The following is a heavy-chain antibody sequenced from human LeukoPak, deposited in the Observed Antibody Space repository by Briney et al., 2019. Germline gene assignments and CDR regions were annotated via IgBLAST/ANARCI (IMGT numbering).Heavy chain of an antibody. J-gene: IGHJ5*01. CDR1: GFTFSDYY. Sequence: GGSLRLSCAASGFTFSDYYMSWIRQAPGTGLEWVSYISSSGGTIYYADSVKGRFTISRDNAKNSLYLQMNSLRAEDTAVYYCASVRLHLGEIPWGQGTLVTVSS. CDR2: ISSSGGTI. V-gene: IGHV3-11*01. CDR3: ASVRLHLGEIP. D-gene: IGHD3-16*01.